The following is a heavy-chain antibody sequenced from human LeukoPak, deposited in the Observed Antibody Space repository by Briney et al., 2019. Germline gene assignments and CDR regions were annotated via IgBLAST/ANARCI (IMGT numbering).Heavy chain of an antibody. V-gene: IGHV3-7*01. J-gene: IGHJ4*02. D-gene: IGHD4-23*01. Sequence: PGGSLRLSCAATGLSIRNAWMSWVRQAPGKGLEWVANIKQDGSEKYYVDSVKGRFTISRDNAKNSLYLQMNSLRAEDTAVYYCARENMAKSPGGYYFDYWGQGTLVTVSS. CDR3: ARENMAKSPGGYYFDY. CDR2: IKQDGSEK. CDR1: GLSIRNAW.